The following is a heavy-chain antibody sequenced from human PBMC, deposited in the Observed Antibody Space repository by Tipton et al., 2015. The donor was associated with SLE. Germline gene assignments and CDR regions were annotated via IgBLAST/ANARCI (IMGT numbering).Heavy chain of an antibody. D-gene: IGHD6-13*01. CDR3: VKGIAAAGPGGDY. J-gene: IGHJ4*02. V-gene: IGHV3-64D*06. Sequence: GSLRLSCSASGFTFSSYAMHWVRQAPGKGLEYVSAISSNGGSTYYADSVKGRFTISRDNSKNTLYLQMSSLRAEDTAVYYCVKGIAAAGPGGDYWGQGTLVTVSS. CDR1: GFTFSSYA. CDR2: ISSNGGST.